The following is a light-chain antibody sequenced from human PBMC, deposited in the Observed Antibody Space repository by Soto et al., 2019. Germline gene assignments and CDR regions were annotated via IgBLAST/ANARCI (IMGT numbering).Light chain of an antibody. CDR1: QSVSPY. CDR3: QQSYSTPWT. J-gene: IGKJ1*01. V-gene: IGKV1-39*01. CDR2: AAS. Sequence: DIQMTQSPSSLSASVGDRVTITCRASQSVSPYFNWYQQKPGKAPNLLIYAASSLQSGVPSRFSDSGSGTDFTLTISSLQPEDFATYYCQQSYSTPWTFGQGTKVEAK.